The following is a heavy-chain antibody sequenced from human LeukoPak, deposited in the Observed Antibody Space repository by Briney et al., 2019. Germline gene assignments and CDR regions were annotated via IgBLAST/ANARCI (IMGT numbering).Heavy chain of an antibody. CDR1: GGSIDIYH. J-gene: IGHJ6*04. V-gene: IGHV4-59*01. CDR3: ARSGTLDV. CDR2: IEYIGIP. Sequence: SETLSLTCTVSGGSIDIYHWSWIRQPPGKGLEWIGYIEYIGIPIYNPPLEGRVTISVDTSKNQFSLKLSSVTAADTAVYYCARSGTLDVWGKGTTVTISS. D-gene: IGHD1-14*01.